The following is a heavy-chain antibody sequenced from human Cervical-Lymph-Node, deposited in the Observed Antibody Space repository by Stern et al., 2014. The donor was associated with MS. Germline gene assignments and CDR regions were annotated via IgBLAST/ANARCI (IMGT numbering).Heavy chain of an antibody. CDR3: ARGYHSFDV. CDR1: GFTSSDHY. CDR2: TRNKAKGYTT. D-gene: IGHD1-26*01. J-gene: IGHJ6*02. Sequence: EVQLVESGGGLVQPGGSLRLSCAASGFTSSDHYMDWVRQAPGQGLEWVGRTRNKAKGYTTVYAASVAGRFAISRDDSENSLYLQMNSLKIEDTAVYYCARGYHSFDVWGQGTTVTVSS. V-gene: IGHV3-72*01.